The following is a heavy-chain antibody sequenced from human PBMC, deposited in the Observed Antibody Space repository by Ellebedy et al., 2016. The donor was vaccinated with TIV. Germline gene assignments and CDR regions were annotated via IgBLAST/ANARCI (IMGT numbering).Heavy chain of an antibody. Sequence: SQTLSLTCAISGDTVLSISAAWTWLRQSPWRCLACLGMTYYRSKWYNEYAVSLESRITINSDTSKNQFSLQLSSVTPEDTAIYYCAREIRTYDSWGQGTLVTVSS. CDR3: AREIRTYDS. CDR1: GDTVLSISAA. J-gene: IGHJ4*02. D-gene: IGHD1-14*01. CDR2: TYYRSKWYN. V-gene: IGHV6-1*01.